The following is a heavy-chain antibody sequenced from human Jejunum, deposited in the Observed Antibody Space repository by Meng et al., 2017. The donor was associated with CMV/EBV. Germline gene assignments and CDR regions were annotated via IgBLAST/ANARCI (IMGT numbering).Heavy chain of an antibody. CDR3: ARGESRGYYYFDY. CDR1: GDSINIHF. J-gene: IGHJ4*02. Sequence: QVHLQESAPGMVRPSETRSLTCSVPGDSINIHFWSWIRQPAGKKLEWIGRISSSGNNNYTPSFKSRVIMSLDTSNNQFFLKLTSVTAADTALYYCARGESRGYYYFDYWGQGILVTVSS. CDR2: ISSSGNN. D-gene: IGHD3-22*01. V-gene: IGHV4-4*07.